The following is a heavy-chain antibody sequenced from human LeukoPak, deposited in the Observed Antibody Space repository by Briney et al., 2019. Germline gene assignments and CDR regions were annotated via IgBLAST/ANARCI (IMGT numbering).Heavy chain of an antibody. CDR3: ARTPPRDTIFGVVIIRHNWFDP. J-gene: IGHJ5*02. Sequence: SETLSLTCAVYGGSFSGYYWSWIRQPPGKGLEWIGEINHSGSTNYNPSLKSRVTISVDTSKNQFSLKLSSVTAADTAVYYCARTPPRDTIFGVVIIRHNWFDPWGQGTLVTVSS. CDR1: GGSFSGYY. CDR2: INHSGST. V-gene: IGHV4-34*01. D-gene: IGHD3-3*01.